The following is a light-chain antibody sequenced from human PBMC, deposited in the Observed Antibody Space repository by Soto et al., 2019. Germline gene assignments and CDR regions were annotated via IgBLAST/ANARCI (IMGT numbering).Light chain of an antibody. CDR2: KGT. J-gene: IGLJ1*01. CDR3: CSSAPAITSG. Sequence: QSALAQPASVSGSPGQSVTISCTGTSSDVGAYNSVSWYQQHPDKAPQLMIYKGTQRPSGVSNRFSGSTSGNAASLTISGLQAGDEADYFCCSSAPAITSGFXTGPKVT. V-gene: IGLV2-23*01. CDR1: SSDVGAYNS.